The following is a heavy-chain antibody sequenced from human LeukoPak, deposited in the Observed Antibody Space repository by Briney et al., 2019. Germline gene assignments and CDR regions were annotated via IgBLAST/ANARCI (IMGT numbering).Heavy chain of an antibody. D-gene: IGHD6-6*01. V-gene: IGHV4-59*12. J-gene: IGHJ4*02. Sequence: SETLSLTCTVSGGSISSYYWNWIRQPPGKGLEWIGYIYYSGSTNYNPSLKSRVTISVDTSKNQFSLRLSSVTAAGTAVYYCARGGIAARLANWGQGTLVTVSS. CDR3: ARGGIAARLAN. CDR2: IYYSGST. CDR1: GGSISSYY.